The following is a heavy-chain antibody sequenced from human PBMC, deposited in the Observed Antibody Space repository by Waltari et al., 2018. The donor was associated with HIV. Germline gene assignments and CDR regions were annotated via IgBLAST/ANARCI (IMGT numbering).Heavy chain of an antibody. CDR1: CDPITGYY. CDR2: LYYSGST. Sequence: QVQLQESGPGLVKPSETLSLTCTVSCDPITGYYWSWVRQPPGKGLEWIGHLYYSGSTTNNPSLKSGVTISVETSKIQLALKLGSVTAADTAVFYCERHYNFWSCYYGALEYWGQGALVTVSS. D-gene: IGHD3-3*01. J-gene: IGHJ4*02. CDR3: ERHYNFWSCYYGALEY. V-gene: IGHV4-59*01.